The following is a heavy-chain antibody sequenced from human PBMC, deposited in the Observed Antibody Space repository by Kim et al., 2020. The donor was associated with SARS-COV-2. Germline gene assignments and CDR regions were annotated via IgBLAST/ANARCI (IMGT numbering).Heavy chain of an antibody. CDR3: ARGRTYYYESSGYYLTGFRFDY. J-gene: IGHJ4*02. D-gene: IGHD3-22*01. CDR1: GGSFSGYY. Sequence: SETLSLTCAVYGGSFSGYYWSWIRQPPGKGLEWIGEINHSGSTNYNPSLKSRVTISVDTSKNQFSLKLSSVTAADTAVYYCARGRTYYYESSGYYLTGFRFDYWGQGTLVTVSS. V-gene: IGHV4-34*01. CDR2: INHSGST.